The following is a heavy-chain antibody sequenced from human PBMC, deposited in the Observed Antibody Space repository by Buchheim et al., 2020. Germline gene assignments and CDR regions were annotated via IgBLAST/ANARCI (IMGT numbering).Heavy chain of an antibody. Sequence: QVQLVESGGGVVQPGRSLRLSCAASGFTFSSYGMHWVRQAPGKGLEWVAVISYDGSNKYYADSVKGRFTISRDNSKNTRYLQMNSLRAEDTAVYYCAKDRSDYYYYGMDVWGQGTT. J-gene: IGHJ6*02. CDR1: GFTFSSYG. V-gene: IGHV3-30*18. CDR3: AKDRSDYYYYGMDV. CDR2: ISYDGSNK.